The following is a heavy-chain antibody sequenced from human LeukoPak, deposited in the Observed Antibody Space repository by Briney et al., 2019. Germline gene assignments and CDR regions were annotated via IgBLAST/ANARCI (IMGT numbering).Heavy chain of an antibody. V-gene: IGHV3-9*01. J-gene: IGHJ4*02. D-gene: IGHD6-19*01. CDR2: ISWNSGSI. CDR3: AKVGIAVADVDY. CDR1: GFTFDDYA. Sequence: GGSLRLSCAASGFTFDDYAMHWVRQAPGKGLEWVSGISWNSGSIGYADSVKGRFTISRDNAKNSLYLQMNSLRAEDTALYYCAKVGIAVADVDYWGQGTLVTVSS.